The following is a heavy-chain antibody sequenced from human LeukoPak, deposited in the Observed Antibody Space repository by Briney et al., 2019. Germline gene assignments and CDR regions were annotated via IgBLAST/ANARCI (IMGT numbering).Heavy chain of an antibody. CDR1: GGSISSGDYY. CDR2: IYYRGST. CDR3: ARVNRRIDAFDI. V-gene: IGHV4-30-4*01. D-gene: IGHD1-14*01. J-gene: IGHJ3*02. Sequence: SQTLSLTCTVSGGSISSGDYYWSWIRQPPGKGLEWIGYIYYRGSTYYNPSLKSRVTISVDASKNQFSLKLSSVTAADTAVYYCARVNRRIDAFDIWGQGTMVTVSS.